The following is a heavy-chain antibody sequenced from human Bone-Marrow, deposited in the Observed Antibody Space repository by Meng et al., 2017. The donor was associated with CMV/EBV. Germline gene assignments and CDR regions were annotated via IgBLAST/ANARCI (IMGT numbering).Heavy chain of an antibody. J-gene: IGHJ4*02. V-gene: IGHV4-59*12. Sequence: ESLKISCTVSGGSIGYYSWTWIRQSPEKRLEWIGYIIYTGTTTYNPSFESRVTMSIDTSKNQFSLRLTSVTAADTAVYYCAREGNYIDSWGQGSLVTVSS. CDR2: IIYTGTT. CDR1: GGSIGYYS. CDR3: AREGNYIDS.